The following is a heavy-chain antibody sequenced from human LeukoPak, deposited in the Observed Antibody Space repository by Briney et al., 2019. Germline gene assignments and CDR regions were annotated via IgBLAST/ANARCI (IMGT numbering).Heavy chain of an antibody. V-gene: IGHV4-39*07. D-gene: IGHD2-2*01. J-gene: IGHJ3*02. CDR2: IDYSRST. CDR1: GCSISSSSYH. CDR3: ARVGIVVVPAAMGNDACDI. Sequence: SETLSLTCTVSGCSISSSSYHWGWLGQPQGLGREWIVSIDYSRSTYYNPSLKSRLTISVDPSKNQFSLKLSSVTAADTAVYYCARVGIVVVPAAMGNDACDIWGQGTIVTVSS.